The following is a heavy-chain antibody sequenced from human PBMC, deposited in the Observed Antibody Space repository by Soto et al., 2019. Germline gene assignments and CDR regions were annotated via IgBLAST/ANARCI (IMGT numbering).Heavy chain of an antibody. D-gene: IGHD3-22*01. J-gene: IGHJ6*02. CDR1: GFTFTSSA. CDR3: AAAEVVITNTYYYYYGMDV. CDR2: IVVGSGNT. V-gene: IGHV1-58*01. Sequence: SVKVSCKASGFTFTSSAVQWVRQARGQRLEWIGWIVVGSGNTNYAQKFQERVTITRDMSTSTAYMELSSLRSEDTAVYYCAAAEVVITNTYYYYYGMDVWGQGTTVTVSS.